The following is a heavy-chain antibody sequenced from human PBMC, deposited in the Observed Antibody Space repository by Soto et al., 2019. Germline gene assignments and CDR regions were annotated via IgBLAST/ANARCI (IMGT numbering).Heavy chain of an antibody. V-gene: IGHV4-34*01. Sequence: QVQLQQWGAGLLKPSETLSLTCAVYGGSFSGYSWRWIRQPPGKGLEWIGEINHSGSTNYNPSLKSRVTISVDTSKNQFPLKLSSVTAADTAVYYCARSGPTMRAAAVSYWGQGTLVTVSS. CDR1: GGSFSGYS. D-gene: IGHD6-13*01. CDR3: ARSGPTMRAAAVSY. J-gene: IGHJ4*02. CDR2: INHSGST.